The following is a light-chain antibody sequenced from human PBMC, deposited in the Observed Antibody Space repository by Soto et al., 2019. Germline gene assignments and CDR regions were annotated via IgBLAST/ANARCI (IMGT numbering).Light chain of an antibody. CDR1: SSSIGAGYD. V-gene: IGLV1-40*01. CDR2: GNS. CDR3: QSYDSSLSGSV. Sequence: QSVLTQPPSVSGAPGQRVTMSCTGSSSSIGAGYDVNWYQQPPGTAPKLLIYGNSNRPSGVPDRFSGSKSGTSAPLAITGLQAEDEADYYGQSYDSSLSGSVFGGGTKLTVL. J-gene: IGLJ2*01.